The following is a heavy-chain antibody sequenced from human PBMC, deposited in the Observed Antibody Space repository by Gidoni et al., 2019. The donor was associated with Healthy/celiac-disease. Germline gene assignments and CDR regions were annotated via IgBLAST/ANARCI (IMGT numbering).Heavy chain of an antibody. Sequence: EVQLVESGGGLVKPGGSLRLSCAASGFTFSNAWMSWVRQAPGKGLEWVGRIKSKTEGGTTDYAAPVKGRFTISRDDSKNTLYLQMNSLKTEDTAVYYCTTRFSMVRGVSYYYYGMDVWGQGTTVTVSS. D-gene: IGHD3-10*01. J-gene: IGHJ6*02. CDR2: IKSKTEGGTT. CDR3: TTRFSMVRGVSYYYYGMDV. V-gene: IGHV3-15*01. CDR1: GFTFSNAW.